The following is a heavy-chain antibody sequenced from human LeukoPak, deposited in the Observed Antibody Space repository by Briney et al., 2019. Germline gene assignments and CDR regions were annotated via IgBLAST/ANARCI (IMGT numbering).Heavy chain of an antibody. Sequence: ASVKVSCKASGYTFTSYYMHWVRQAPGQGLEWMGIINTSGGSTSYAQKFQGRVTMTRDTSTSTVYMELSSLRSEDTAVYYCARGGIQLWKTYYFDYWGQGTLVTVSS. CDR1: GYTFTSYY. D-gene: IGHD5-18*01. CDR2: INTSGGST. V-gene: IGHV1-46*01. CDR3: ARGGIQLWKTYYFDY. J-gene: IGHJ4*02.